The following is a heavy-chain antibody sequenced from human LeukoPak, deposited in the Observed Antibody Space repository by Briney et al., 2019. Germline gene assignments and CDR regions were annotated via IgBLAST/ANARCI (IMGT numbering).Heavy chain of an antibody. J-gene: IGHJ3*02. CDR2: IHPNNGDT. CDR1: GYTFSGTGWY. V-gene: IGHV1-2*02. CDR3: AREVLLSGYLRWGDYGAFDI. D-gene: IGHD4-17*01. Sequence: DSVKVSCKASGYTFSGTGWYLYWLRQAPGQGLECMGWIHPNNGDTAYAQKFEGRVAMTRDTSISTAYMELRRLRPDDTAVYYCAREVLLSGYLRWGDYGAFDIWGQGTMVTVSS.